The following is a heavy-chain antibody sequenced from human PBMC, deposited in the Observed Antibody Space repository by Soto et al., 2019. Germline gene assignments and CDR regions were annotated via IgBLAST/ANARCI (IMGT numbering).Heavy chain of an antibody. J-gene: IGHJ6*02. CDR3: XRXSLLAVAAAQRTDYYYYGMDV. CDR1: GYTFTSYY. Sequence: QVQLVQSGAEVKKPGASVKVSCKASGYTFTSYYMHWVRQAPGQGLEWMGIINPSGGSTSYAQKFQGRVTMTRDTSTXXXXXXXXXXXXXXXXXXXXXRXSLLAVAAAQRTDYYYYGMDVWDQGTTVTVSS. CDR2: INPSGGST. D-gene: IGHD6-13*01. V-gene: IGHV1-46*01.